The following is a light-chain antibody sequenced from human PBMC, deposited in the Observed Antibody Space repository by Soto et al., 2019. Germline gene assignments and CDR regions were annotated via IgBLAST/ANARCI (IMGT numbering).Light chain of an antibody. J-gene: IGLJ1*01. CDR1: SSDVRNYHL. V-gene: IGLV2-23*03. Sequence: QSVLTQPASGSGSPGQSITISCTGSSSDVRNYHLVSWYRQYPGRAPKLRIYEGSKRPSGGSNRCSGSRSGNAASLTFSELQPQDEAHYYPCSYGGSSTFHLYGTGTKVT. CDR3: CSYGGSSTFHL. CDR2: EGS.